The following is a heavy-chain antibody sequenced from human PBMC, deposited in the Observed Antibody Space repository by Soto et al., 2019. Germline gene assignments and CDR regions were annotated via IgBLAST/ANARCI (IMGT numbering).Heavy chain of an antibody. D-gene: IGHD6-19*01. CDR2: IDPSDSYT. Sequence: PGESLKISCKGSGYRFTSYWISWVRQMPGKGLEWMGRIDPSDSYTNYSPSFQGHVTISADKSISTAYLQWSSLKASDTAMYYCAITTGIAVAGTIYYYGMDVWGQGTTVTVSS. V-gene: IGHV5-10-1*01. CDR3: AITTGIAVAGTIYYYGMDV. J-gene: IGHJ6*02. CDR1: GYRFTSYW.